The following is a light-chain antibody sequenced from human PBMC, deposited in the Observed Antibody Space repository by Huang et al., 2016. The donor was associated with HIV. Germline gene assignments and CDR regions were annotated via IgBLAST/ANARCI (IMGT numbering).Light chain of an antibody. J-gene: IGKJ4*01. V-gene: IGKV3-11*01. CDR2: DAS. CDR3: QQRSNWPLT. Sequence: EIVLTQSPATLSLSPGERATLSCRASQSVSSYLALYQHKPGQAPGLLIYDASNRATGIPARFSGSGSGTDFTLTISSLEPEDFAVYYCQQRSNWPLTFGGGTKVEIK. CDR1: QSVSSY.